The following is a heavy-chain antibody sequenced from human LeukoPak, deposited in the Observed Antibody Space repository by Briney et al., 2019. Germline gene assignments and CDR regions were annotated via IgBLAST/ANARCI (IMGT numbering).Heavy chain of an antibody. Sequence: ASVKVSCKASGYTFTSYDINWVRQATGQGLEWMGWMNPNSGNTGYAQKFQGRVTMTRNTSISTAYMELSSLRSEDAAVYYCAAAMAFGIIYWFDPWGQGTLVTVSS. CDR2: MNPNSGNT. D-gene: IGHD2-21*01. J-gene: IGHJ5*02. V-gene: IGHV1-8*01. CDR3: AAAMAFGIIYWFDP. CDR1: GYTFTSYD.